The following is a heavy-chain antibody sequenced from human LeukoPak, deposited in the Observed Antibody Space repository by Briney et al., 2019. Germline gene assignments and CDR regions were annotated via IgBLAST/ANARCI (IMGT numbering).Heavy chain of an antibody. J-gene: IGHJ6*02. CDR2: IYSGGST. CDR3: ARSYSNHLFGMDV. Sequence: GGSLRLSCAASGFTFSSYSMTWVRQAPGKGLEWVSVIYSGGSTYYADSVKGRVAISRDNSRNTVFLQMNSVGAEDTAVYYCARSYSNHLFGMDVWGQGTTVTVSS. V-gene: IGHV3-66*01. D-gene: IGHD4-11*01. CDR1: GFTFSSYS.